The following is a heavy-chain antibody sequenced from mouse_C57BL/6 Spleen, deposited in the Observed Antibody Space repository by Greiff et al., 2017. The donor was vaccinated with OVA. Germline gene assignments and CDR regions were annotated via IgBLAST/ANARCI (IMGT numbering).Heavy chain of an antibody. CDR2: IRSKSSNYAT. CDR1: GFTFNTYA. Sequence: EVQVVESGGGLVQPKGSLKLSCAASGFTFNTYAMHWVRQAPGKGLEWVARIRSKSSNYATYYADSVKDRFTISRDDSQSMLYLQMNNLKTEDTAMYYCVREGLIYDGYYAFDYWGQGTTLTVSS. D-gene: IGHD2-3*01. CDR3: VREGLIYDGYYAFDY. J-gene: IGHJ2*01. V-gene: IGHV10-3*01.